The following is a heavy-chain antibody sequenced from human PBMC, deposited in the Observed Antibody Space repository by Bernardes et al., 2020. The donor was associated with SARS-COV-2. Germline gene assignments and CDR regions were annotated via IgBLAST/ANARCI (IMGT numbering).Heavy chain of an antibody. D-gene: IGHD3-16*01. CDR3: ARDRAWGEPHGMDV. Sequence: RGSLRLSCAASGFTFSSSWMRWVRQAPDGKGLEWVANIKQDGSEIYYVDSVKGRFTISRDNAKKSLYLQMNSLRAEDTAVYYCARDRAWGEPHGMDVWGQGTTVTVSS. V-gene: IGHV3-7*01. J-gene: IGHJ6*02. CDR2: IKQDGSEI. CDR1: GFTFSSSW.